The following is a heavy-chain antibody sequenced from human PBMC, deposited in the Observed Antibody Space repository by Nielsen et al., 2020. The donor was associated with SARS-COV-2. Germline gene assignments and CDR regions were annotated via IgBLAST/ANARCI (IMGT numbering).Heavy chain of an antibody. CDR1: GFTFSSYS. Sequence: GGSLTLSCAASGFTFSSYSKNWVRQAPEKGLEWVSYISSSSSTIYYADSVKGRFTISRENAKNSLYLQMNSLRDEDTAVYYCARDPSITIFGYYYYGIDVWGQGTTVTVSS. V-gene: IGHV3-48*02. CDR3: ARDPSITIFGYYYYGIDV. CDR2: ISSSSSTI. J-gene: IGHJ6*02. D-gene: IGHD3-3*01.